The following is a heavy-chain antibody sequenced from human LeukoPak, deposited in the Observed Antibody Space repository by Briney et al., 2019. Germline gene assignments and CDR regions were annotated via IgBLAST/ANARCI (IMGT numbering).Heavy chain of an antibody. CDR3: ARVSRGNSVGGDY. Sequence: GSLRLSCAASGFTVSSNYMSWVRQAPGKGLEWIGYIYYSGSTNYNPSLKSRVTISLDTSKNQFSLKLSSVTAADTAMYYCARVSRGNSVGGDYWGQGTLVTVSS. CDR2: IYYSGST. V-gene: IGHV4-59*02. CDR1: GFTVSSNY. J-gene: IGHJ4*02. D-gene: IGHD4-23*01.